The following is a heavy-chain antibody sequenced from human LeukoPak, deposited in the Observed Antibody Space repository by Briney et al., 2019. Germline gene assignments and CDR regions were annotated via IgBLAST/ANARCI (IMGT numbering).Heavy chain of an antibody. J-gene: IGHJ6*03. Sequence: GGSLRLSCAASGFTFSSYSMNWVRQAPGKGLEWVSSISSSSSYIYYADSMKGRFTLSRDNSKNTVYLQMNSLRAEDTAVYYCAKDPVHGGTYTYYYYMDVWGKGTTVTVSS. CDR1: GFTFSSYS. V-gene: IGHV3-21*01. CDR2: ISSSSSYI. D-gene: IGHD2-2*02. CDR3: AKDPVHGGTYTYYYYMDV.